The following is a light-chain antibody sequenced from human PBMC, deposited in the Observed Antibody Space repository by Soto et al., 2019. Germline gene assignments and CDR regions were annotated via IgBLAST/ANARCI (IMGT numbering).Light chain of an antibody. CDR3: HQYNSYPWT. Sequence: DIQMTQSPSTLSASVGDRVTITCRASQSISSRLAWYQQKPGKAPKLLIYDASSLEIGVPSRVSGSGSGTEFTLTISSRQTDDFATYYCHQYNSYPWTFGQGNKVEI. CDR2: DAS. J-gene: IGKJ1*01. CDR1: QSISSR. V-gene: IGKV1-5*01.